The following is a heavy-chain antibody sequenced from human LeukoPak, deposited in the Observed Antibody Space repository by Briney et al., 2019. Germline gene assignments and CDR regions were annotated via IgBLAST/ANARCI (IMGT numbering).Heavy chain of an antibody. CDR2: ISGSGGST. CDR3: AKGQLVRGEFDY. Sequence: GGSLRLSCAASGFTFSSYAMSWVRQAPGKGLEWVSAISGSGGSTYYADSVKGRFTISRDNSKNTLYLQMNCLRAEDTAVYYCAKGQLVRGEFDYWGQGTLVTVSS. J-gene: IGHJ4*02. D-gene: IGHD6-6*01. CDR1: GFTFSSYA. V-gene: IGHV3-23*01.